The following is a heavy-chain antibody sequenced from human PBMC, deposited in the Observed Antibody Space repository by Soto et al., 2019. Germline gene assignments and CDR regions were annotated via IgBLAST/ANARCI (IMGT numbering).Heavy chain of an antibody. CDR1: GFTFSSYS. J-gene: IGHJ5*02. V-gene: IGHV3-21*01. CDR3: ARDRARGYDILTGYYMYNWFDT. CDR2: ISSSISYI. D-gene: IGHD3-9*01. Sequence: GSLRLSCAASGFTFSSYSMNWVRQAPGKGLEWVSSISSSISYIYYADSVKGRFTISRDNAKNVLLLQMNCVRAEDTAVYFCARDRARGYDILTGYYMYNWFDTWRQGALVTVSS.